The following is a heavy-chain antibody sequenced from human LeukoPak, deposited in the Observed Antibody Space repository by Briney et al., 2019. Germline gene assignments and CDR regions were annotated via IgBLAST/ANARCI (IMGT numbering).Heavy chain of an antibody. CDR3: ARRCSSISCYFDY. D-gene: IGHD2-2*01. V-gene: IGHV4-34*01. CDR1: GGSFSGYY. J-gene: IGHJ4*02. CDR2: INHSGST. Sequence: SETLSLTCAVYGGSFSGYYWSWIRQPPGKGLEWIGEINHSGSTNYNPSLKSRVTISVDTSKNQFSLKLSSVTAADTAVYYCARRCSSISCYFDYWGQGTLVTVSS.